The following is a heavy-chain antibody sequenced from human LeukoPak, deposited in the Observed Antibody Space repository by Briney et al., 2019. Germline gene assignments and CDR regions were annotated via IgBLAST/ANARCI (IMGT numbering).Heavy chain of an antibody. V-gene: IGHV4-61*10. J-gene: IGHJ4*02. D-gene: IGHD5-18*01. CDR2: IYYSGST. Sequence: ASETLSLTCTVSGGSISSGSYYWSWIRQPAGKGLEWIGRIYYSGSTYYNPSLKSRVTISVDTSKNQFSLKLSSVTAADTAVYYCARAEGTAMAHYWGQGTLVTVSS. CDR3: ARAEGTAMAHY. CDR1: GGSISSGSYY.